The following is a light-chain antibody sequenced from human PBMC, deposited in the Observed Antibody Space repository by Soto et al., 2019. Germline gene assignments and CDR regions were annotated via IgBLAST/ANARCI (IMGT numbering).Light chain of an antibody. CDR2: DVS. CDR3: CSYAGSYSWV. J-gene: IGLJ3*02. Sequence: QSVLTQPRSVSGSPGQSVTISCTGTSSVVGAYNYVSWYQHHPGKAPKVMIYDVSARPSGVPDRFSGSKSDNKASLTISGLQADDEGGYYCCSYAGSYSWVFGGGTKLTVL. CDR1: SSVVGAYNY. V-gene: IGLV2-11*01.